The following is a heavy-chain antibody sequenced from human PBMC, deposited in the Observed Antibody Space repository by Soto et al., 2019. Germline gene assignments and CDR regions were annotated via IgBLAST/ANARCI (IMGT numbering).Heavy chain of an antibody. D-gene: IGHD3-9*01. J-gene: IGHJ4*02. CDR1: GFTFINYG. V-gene: IGHV3-30*03. CDR2: ISYDGSNK. CDR3: ATDYRYFDLPNY. Sequence: PGGSLRLSCAASGFTFINYGMHWVRQAPGKGLEWVALISYDGSNKFYADSVKGRFTISRDNSKNTLYLQMNSLRHEDTAVYYCATDYRYFDLPNYWGQGTLVTVSS.